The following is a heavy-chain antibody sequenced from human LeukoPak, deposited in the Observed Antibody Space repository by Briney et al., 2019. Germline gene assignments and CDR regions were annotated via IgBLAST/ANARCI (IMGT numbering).Heavy chain of an antibody. CDR1: GGSFSGYY. D-gene: IGHD2-2*01. CDR2: INHSGST. J-gene: IGHJ5*02. V-gene: IGHV4-34*01. CDR3: ARVGSEYQLRPFDP. Sequence: PSETLSLTCAVYGGSFSGYYWSWIRQPPGKGLEWIGEINHSGSTNYNPSLKSRVTISVDTSKNQFSLKLSSVTAADTAVYYCARVGSEYQLRPFDPWGQGTLVTVSS.